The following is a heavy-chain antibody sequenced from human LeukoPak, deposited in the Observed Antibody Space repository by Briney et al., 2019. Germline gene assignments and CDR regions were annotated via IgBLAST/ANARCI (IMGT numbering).Heavy chain of an antibody. CDR3: ARDQSGEWELLSGWWFDP. J-gene: IGHJ5*02. CDR1: GYTFTSYD. CDR2: MNPNSGNT. V-gene: IGHV1-8*01. Sequence: ASVKVSCKASGYTFTSYDINWVRQATGQGLEWMGWMNPNSGNTGYAQKFQGRVTMTRNTSISTAYMELSSLRSEDTAVYYCARDQSGEWELLSGWWFDPWGQGTLVTVSS. D-gene: IGHD1-26*01.